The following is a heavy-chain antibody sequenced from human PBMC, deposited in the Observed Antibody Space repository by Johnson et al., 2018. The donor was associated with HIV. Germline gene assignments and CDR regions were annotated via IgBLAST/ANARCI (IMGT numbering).Heavy chain of an antibody. CDR2: ISYDGSNK. Sequence: QVQLVESGGGVVQPGRSLRLSCAASGFTFSRYAMHWVRQAPGKGLEWVAVISYDGSNKYYADSVKGRFTISRDNSKNTLYLQMNSLRAEDTAVYYCARWGVVTPHAFDIWGQGTMVTVSS. V-gene: IGHV3-30*14. J-gene: IGHJ3*02. D-gene: IGHD4-23*01. CDR1: GFTFSRYA. CDR3: ARWGVVTPHAFDI.